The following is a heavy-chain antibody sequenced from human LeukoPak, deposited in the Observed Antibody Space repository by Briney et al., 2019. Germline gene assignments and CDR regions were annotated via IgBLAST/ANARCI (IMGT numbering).Heavy chain of an antibody. CDR3: AREQLEPSSHPFDP. CDR1: GITFSSHW. V-gene: IGHV3-74*03. D-gene: IGHD1-1*01. Sequence: GGSLRLSCAASGITFSSHWMHWVRQTPEKGLVWVSRINSDGSRTTHADSVKGRFTISRDNAKNTLYLQMNRLRAEDTAVYYCAREQLEPSSHPFDPWGQGTLVTVSS. CDR2: INSDGSRT. J-gene: IGHJ5*02.